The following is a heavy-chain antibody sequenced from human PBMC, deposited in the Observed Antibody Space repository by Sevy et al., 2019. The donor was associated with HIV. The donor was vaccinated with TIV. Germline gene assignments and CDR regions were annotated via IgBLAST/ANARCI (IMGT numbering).Heavy chain of an antibody. Sequence: GGSLRLSCAASGFTFSDYSMHWVRQAPGKGLEWVAVISYDGRNNKYNADSVKGRFTITRDNSKTTLYLQMNSLRVEDTAIYYCAKDRGEILHSAFDYWGQGTLVTVSS. D-gene: IGHD3-16*01. J-gene: IGHJ4*02. CDR2: ISYDGRNNK. V-gene: IGHV3-30*04. CDR3: AKDRGEILHSAFDY. CDR1: GFTFSDYS.